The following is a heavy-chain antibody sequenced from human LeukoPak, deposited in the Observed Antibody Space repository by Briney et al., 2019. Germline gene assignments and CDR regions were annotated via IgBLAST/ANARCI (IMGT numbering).Heavy chain of an antibody. CDR1: GLTLDEYT. J-gene: IGHJ4*02. V-gene: IGHV3-43*01. CDR3: VAIPVIGMSFFDY. Sequence: GGSVRLSCAVSGLTLDEYTLHWVRQAPGKGLEWVSLITSGGINTYYADSVKGRFTISGDNSKNSLYLQLNSLRPDDTVLYYCVAIPVIGMSFFDYWGQGTLVTVSS. D-gene: IGHD2-2*02. CDR2: ITSGGINT.